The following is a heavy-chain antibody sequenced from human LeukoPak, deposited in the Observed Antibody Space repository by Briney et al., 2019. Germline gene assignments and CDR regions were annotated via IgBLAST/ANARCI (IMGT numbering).Heavy chain of an antibody. V-gene: IGHV3-21*04. CDR1: GITFSNYN. Sequence: PGGSLRLSCAAPGITFSNYNMNWVRQAPGKGLEWISSITSSSSYTFYADTVKGRFTISRDNSKNTLYLQMNNLRADDTAVYYCARSLRVRGVPDYMDVWGKGTTVTVSS. D-gene: IGHD3-10*01. J-gene: IGHJ6*03. CDR3: ARSLRVRGVPDYMDV. CDR2: ITSSSSYT.